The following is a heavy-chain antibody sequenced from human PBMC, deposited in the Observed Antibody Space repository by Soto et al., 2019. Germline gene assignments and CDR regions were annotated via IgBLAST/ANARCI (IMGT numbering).Heavy chain of an antibody. V-gene: IGHV4-34*01. CDR3: ARGRMVRGVIMSFDY. CDR1: GGSFSGYY. CDR2: INHSGST. Sequence: PSETLSLTCAVYGGSFSGYYWSWIRQPPGKGLEWIGEINHSGSTNYNPSLKSRVTISVDTSKNQFSLKLSSVTAADTAVYYCARGRMVRGVIMSFDYWGQGTLVTVSS. J-gene: IGHJ4*02. D-gene: IGHD3-10*01.